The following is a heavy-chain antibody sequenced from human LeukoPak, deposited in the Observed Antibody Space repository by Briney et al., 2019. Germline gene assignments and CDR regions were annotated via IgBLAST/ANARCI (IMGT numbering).Heavy chain of an antibody. J-gene: IGHJ4*02. V-gene: IGHV3-53*01. CDR1: GFTVNNYY. CDR2: LYSGGMT. Sequence: GGSLRLSCAASGFTVNNYYMTWVRQAPGKGLECVSILYSGGMTYYADSVKGRFTISTGTFKNTVILEMNSLRAEDTAIYYCARMFGGNYYCYYFDYWGQGSMLTV. CDR3: ARMFGGNYYCYYFDY. D-gene: IGHD1-26*01.